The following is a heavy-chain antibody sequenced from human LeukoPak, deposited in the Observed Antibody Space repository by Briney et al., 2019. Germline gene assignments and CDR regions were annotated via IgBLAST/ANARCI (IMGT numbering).Heavy chain of an antibody. CDR3: ARTIAAAGTHNFDY. Sequence: ASVKVSCKASGYAFTSYGISWVRQAPGQGLERMGWISAYNGNTNYAQKLQGRVTMTTDTSTSTAYMELRSLRSDDTAVYYCARTIAAAGTHNFDYWGQGTLVTVSS. V-gene: IGHV1-18*01. CDR2: ISAYNGNT. CDR1: GYAFTSYG. D-gene: IGHD6-13*01. J-gene: IGHJ4*02.